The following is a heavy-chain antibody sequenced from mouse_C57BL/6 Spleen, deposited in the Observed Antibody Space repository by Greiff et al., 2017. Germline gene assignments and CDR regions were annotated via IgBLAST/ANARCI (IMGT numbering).Heavy chain of an antibody. Sequence: QVQLQQSGAELVKPGASVKISCKASGYTFTDYYINWVKQRPGQGLEWIGKIGPGSGSTYYNEKFKGKATLTADKSSSTAYMQLSSLTSEDSAVYFCAREAPYYGSSPAWFAYWGQGTLVTVSA. CDR3: AREAPYYGSSPAWFAY. J-gene: IGHJ3*01. CDR2: IGPGSGST. V-gene: IGHV1-77*01. D-gene: IGHD1-1*01. CDR1: GYTFTDYY.